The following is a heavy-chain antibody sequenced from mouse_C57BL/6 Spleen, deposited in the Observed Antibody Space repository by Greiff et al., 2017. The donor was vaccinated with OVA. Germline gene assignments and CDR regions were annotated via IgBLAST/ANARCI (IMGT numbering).Heavy chain of an antibody. V-gene: IGHV5-4*01. CDR1: GFTFSSYA. CDR3: ARVPYGSSPGYFDV. J-gene: IGHJ1*03. CDR2: ISDGGSYT. D-gene: IGHD1-1*01. Sequence: EVHLVESGGGLVKPGGSLKLSCAASGFTFSSYAMSWVRQTPEKRLEWVATISDGGSYTYYPDNVKGRFTISRDNAKNNLYLQMSHLKSEDTAMYYCARVPYGSSPGYFDVWGTGTTVTVSS.